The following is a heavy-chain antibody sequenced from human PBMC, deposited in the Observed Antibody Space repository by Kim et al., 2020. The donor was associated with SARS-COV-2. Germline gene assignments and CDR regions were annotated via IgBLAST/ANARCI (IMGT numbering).Heavy chain of an antibody. CDR1: GFTFSDYY. V-gene: IGHV3-11*01. D-gene: IGHD5-18*01. CDR2: ISGSSNTI. Sequence: GRSLRLSCAAPGFTFSDYYMSWIRQAPGKGLEWVSSISGSSNTIYYADSVKGRFTISRDNANTSLYLQMNSLRAEDTAVYYCARDWGYSYGTNWGQGTLVTVSS. CDR3: ARDWGYSYGTN. J-gene: IGHJ4*02.